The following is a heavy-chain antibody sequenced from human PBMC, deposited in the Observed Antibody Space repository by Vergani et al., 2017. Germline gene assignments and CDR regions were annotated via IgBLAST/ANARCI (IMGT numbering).Heavy chain of an antibody. V-gene: IGHV3-23*01. CDR3: AKVGRSEVAGTFGVFYI. Sequence: EVQLLESGGDLVQPGGSLRLSCAASGFTFIMHAMSWVRQAPGKGLEWGSTLSASDRRTHYADSVEGRFTICRDNSKNTLFLHMNSLRPQDTAVYYCAKVGRSEVAGTFGVFYIWGQGKMVTVSS. CDR1: GFTFIMHA. D-gene: IGHD6-19*01. J-gene: IGHJ3*02. CDR2: LSASDRRT.